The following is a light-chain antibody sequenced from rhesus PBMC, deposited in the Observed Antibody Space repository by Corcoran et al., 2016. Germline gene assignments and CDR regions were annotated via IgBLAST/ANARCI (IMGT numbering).Light chain of an antibody. CDR2: KAS. CDR1: QGISGW. J-gene: IGKJ2*01. Sequence: DIQMTQSPSSLSASVGDRVTITCRASQGISGWSAWYQQKPGKAPKLLIYKASRLQSGGPSRFSGSGSGTDFTLTISDLQPEVFAAYYYHQYNRAPFSFGQGSKVEIK. CDR3: HQYNRAPFS. V-gene: IGKV1-21*01.